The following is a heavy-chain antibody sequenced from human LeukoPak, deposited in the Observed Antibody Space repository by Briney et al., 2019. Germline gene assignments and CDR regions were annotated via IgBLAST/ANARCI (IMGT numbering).Heavy chain of an antibody. CDR3: ATHTTLNRALDY. Sequence: GASVKVSCKVSGYXLTELSIHWVRQAPGKGLEWMGRFDPEDGETIYAQKFQGRFTMTEDTSTATAYMELSSLRSEDTAVYYCATHTTLNRALDYWGQGTLVTVSS. CDR2: FDPEDGET. J-gene: IGHJ4*02. D-gene: IGHD2/OR15-2a*01. CDR1: GYXLTELS. V-gene: IGHV1-24*01.